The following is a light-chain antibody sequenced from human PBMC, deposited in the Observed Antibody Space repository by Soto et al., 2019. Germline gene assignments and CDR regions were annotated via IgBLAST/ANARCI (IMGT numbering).Light chain of an antibody. J-gene: IGLJ1*01. CDR1: SSDVGGYNY. V-gene: IGLV2-14*01. CDR2: DVS. Sequence: QSVLTQPASVSGSPGQATTISCTGTSSDVGGYNYVSWYQQYPGKAPKLMIFDVSSRPSGVSNRFSGSKSGNTASLTISGLQAEDEADYYCSSYANGGTSVFGTGPKVPVL. CDR3: SSYANGGTSV.